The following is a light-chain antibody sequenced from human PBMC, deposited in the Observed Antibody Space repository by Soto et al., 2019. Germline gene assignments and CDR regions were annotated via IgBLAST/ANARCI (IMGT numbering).Light chain of an antibody. J-gene: IGKJ1*01. CDR2: SAS. CDR3: QQYYRYPWT. Sequence: DIQMTQSPSSLSASIGDRVTITCRSSQGISNYLGWYQQKPGKAPKSLIYSASTLQSGVSSKFSASGSGTDFTLTITDMQPDDFATYYCQQYYRYPWTFGQGTKVEI. V-gene: IGKV1-16*02. CDR1: QGISNY.